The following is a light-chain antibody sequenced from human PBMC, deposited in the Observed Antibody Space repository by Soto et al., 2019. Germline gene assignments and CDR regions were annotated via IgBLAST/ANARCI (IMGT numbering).Light chain of an antibody. CDR3: QQYNNWPRT. CDR1: QSVSSSH. J-gene: IGKJ1*01. Sequence: EIVLTQSPAPLSLSPGERATLSCRSSQSVSSSHLAWYQHKPGQAPRLIIYAASSRATGSPDRFSGGGSGTEFTLTISSLQSEDVAVYYCQQYNNWPRTLGQGTKVDIK. V-gene: IGKV3D-15*01. CDR2: AAS.